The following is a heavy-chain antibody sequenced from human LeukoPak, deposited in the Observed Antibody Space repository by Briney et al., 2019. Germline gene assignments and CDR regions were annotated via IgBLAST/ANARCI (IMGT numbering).Heavy chain of an antibody. V-gene: IGHV4-59*01. CDR2: IYYSGST. CDR3: ARGAGNYFYGMDV. Sequence: SETLSLTCTVSGGSISSYFWSWIRQPPGKGLEWIGHIYYSGSTNYNPSLKSRVTVSVDTSKNQFSLKLSSVTAADTAVYYCARGAGNYFYGMDVWGQGTTVTVSS. CDR1: GGSISSYF. J-gene: IGHJ6*02.